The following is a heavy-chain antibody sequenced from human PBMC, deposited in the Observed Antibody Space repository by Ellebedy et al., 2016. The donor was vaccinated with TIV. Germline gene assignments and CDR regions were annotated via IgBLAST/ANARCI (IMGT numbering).Heavy chain of an antibody. Sequence: GESLKISCAASGFTFSSYWMSWVRQAPGKGLEWVANIKQDGSEKYYVDSVKGRFTISRDNAKNSLYLQMNSLRAEDTAVYYCARGLSVRGYYYHFDYWGQGTLVTVSS. V-gene: IGHV3-7*01. J-gene: IGHJ4*02. D-gene: IGHD3-22*01. CDR1: GFTFSSYW. CDR3: ARGLSVRGYYYHFDY. CDR2: IKQDGSEK.